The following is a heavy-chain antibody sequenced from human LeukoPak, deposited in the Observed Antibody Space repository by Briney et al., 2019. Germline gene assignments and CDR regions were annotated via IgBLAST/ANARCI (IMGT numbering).Heavy chain of an antibody. CDR2: IYYSGST. D-gene: IGHD2-15*01. CDR3: ARQDVVVVAATPDVFDY. V-gene: IGHV4-39*01. Sequence: PSETLSLTCTVSGGSISISSYYWGWIRQPPGKGLEWIGSIYYSGSTYYNPSLKSRVTISVDTSKNQFSLKLSSVTAADTAVYYCARQDVVVVAATPDVFDYWGQGTLVTVSS. CDR1: GGSISISSYY. J-gene: IGHJ4*02.